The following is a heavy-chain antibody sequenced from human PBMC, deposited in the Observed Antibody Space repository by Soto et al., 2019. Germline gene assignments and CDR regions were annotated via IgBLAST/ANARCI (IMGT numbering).Heavy chain of an antibody. CDR1: GFSLITDRVA. Sequence: QITLKESGPTLVKPTQTLTLTCTFSGFSLITDRVAVGWIRQPPGKALEWFALTFWDDQKRYSPSLTRTLTITKAASRNPVILTMTNMDPADTATYYCARSRYNGAYYFASWGEGILVTVSS. J-gene: IGHJ4*02. CDR2: TFWDDQK. CDR3: ARSRYNGAYYFAS. V-gene: IGHV2-5*02. D-gene: IGHD1-1*01.